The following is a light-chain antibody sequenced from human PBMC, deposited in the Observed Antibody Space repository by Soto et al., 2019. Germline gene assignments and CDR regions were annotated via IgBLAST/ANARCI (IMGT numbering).Light chain of an antibody. Sequence: EIVLTQSPGTLSLSPGERATLSCRASQSVSSIYLAWYQQKPGQAPRLLIYGASSRATGIPDRFSGSGSGTDFTLTISRLEPDDFAVYYCQQYGSSGYTFGQGTKLEIK. J-gene: IGKJ2*01. CDR2: GAS. CDR1: QSVSSIY. V-gene: IGKV3-20*01. CDR3: QQYGSSGYT.